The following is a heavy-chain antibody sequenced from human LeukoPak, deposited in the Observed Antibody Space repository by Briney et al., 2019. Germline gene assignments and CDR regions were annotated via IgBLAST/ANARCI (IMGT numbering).Heavy chain of an antibody. J-gene: IGHJ4*02. D-gene: IGHD3-10*01. Sequence: PGGSLRLSCAASGFTVSSNYMSWVRQAPGKGLEWVSVIYSGGSTYYADSVKGRFTISRDNSKNTLYPQMNSLRAEDTAVYYCASGVLLWFGAFDYWGQGTLVTVSS. CDR1: GFTVSSNY. V-gene: IGHV3-53*01. CDR2: IYSGGST. CDR3: ASGVLLWFGAFDY.